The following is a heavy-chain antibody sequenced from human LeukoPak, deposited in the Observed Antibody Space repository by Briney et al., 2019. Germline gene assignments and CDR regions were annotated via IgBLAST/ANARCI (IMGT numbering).Heavy chain of an antibody. CDR3: ARVGYGDYSGY. Sequence: GGSLRLSCAASGFTFSSYSMNWVRQAPGKGLEWVSSISSSSGYIYYADSLKGRFTISRDNAKNSLYLQMNSLRAEDTAVYYCARVGYGDYSGYWGQGTLVTVSS. J-gene: IGHJ4*02. CDR1: GFTFSSYS. CDR2: ISSSSGYI. V-gene: IGHV3-21*04. D-gene: IGHD4-17*01.